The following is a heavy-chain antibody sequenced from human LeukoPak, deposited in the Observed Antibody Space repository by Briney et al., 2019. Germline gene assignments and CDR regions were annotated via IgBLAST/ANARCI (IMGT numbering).Heavy chain of an antibody. V-gene: IGHV4-59*08. J-gene: IGHJ4*02. D-gene: IGHD6-19*01. CDR1: GGSISSYY. Sequence: PSETLSLTCTVSGGSISSYYWNWIRQPPGKGLEWVGCIYYSGSTNYNPSLKSRGTISVDTSKNQFSLKLSSVTAADTAVYFCARQLRGEAVAGHLQPFDYWGQGTLVTVSS. CDR2: IYYSGST. CDR3: ARQLRGEAVAGHLQPFDY.